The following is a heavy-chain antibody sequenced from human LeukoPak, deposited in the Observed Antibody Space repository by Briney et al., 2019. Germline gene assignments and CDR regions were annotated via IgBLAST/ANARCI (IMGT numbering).Heavy chain of an antibody. D-gene: IGHD1-26*01. V-gene: IGHV3-74*01. J-gene: IGHJ4*02. CDR2: INSDGSST. Sequence: GGSLRLSCAASGFTFSSYWMHWVRQAPGKGLAWVSRINSDGSSTSYADPVKGRFTISRDNAKNTLYLQMNSLRAEDTAVYYCARGEAGRDFDYWGQGTLVTVSS. CDR1: GFTFSSYW. CDR3: ARGEAGRDFDY.